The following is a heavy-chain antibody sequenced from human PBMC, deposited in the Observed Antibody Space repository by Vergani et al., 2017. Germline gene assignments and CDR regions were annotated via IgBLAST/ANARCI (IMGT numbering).Heavy chain of an antibody. D-gene: IGHD2-8*02. CDR2: IWYDGSNK. J-gene: IGHJ3*02. Sequence: QVQLVESGGGVVQPGRSLRLSCAASGFTFSSYGMHWVRQAPGKGLEWVAVIWYDGSNKYYADSVKGRFTISRDNSQNTLYLQMNSLRAEDTAVYYCARDFNRERGVPDDAFDIWGQGTMVTVSS. CDR1: GFTFSSYG. V-gene: IGHV3-33*01. CDR3: ARDFNRERGVPDDAFDI.